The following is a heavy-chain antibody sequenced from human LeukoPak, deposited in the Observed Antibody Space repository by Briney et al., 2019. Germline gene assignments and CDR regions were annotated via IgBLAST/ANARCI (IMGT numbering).Heavy chain of an antibody. V-gene: IGHV3-74*01. D-gene: IGHD6-13*01. CDR3: AKDRSYSSSWFFDY. J-gene: IGHJ4*02. CDR2: INGDGRNI. CDR1: GFTFSSYW. Sequence: GGSLRLSCVASGFTFSSYWMHWVRQDPRKGLVWVSRINGDGRNINYADSVRGRFTISRDNSKNTLYLQMNSLRAEDTAVYYCAKDRSYSSSWFFDYWGQGTLVTVSS.